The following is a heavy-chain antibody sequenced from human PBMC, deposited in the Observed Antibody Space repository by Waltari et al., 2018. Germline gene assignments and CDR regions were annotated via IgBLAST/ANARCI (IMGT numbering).Heavy chain of an antibody. D-gene: IGHD6-6*01. V-gene: IGHV4-34*01. CDR2: INHSGST. J-gene: IGHJ5*02. CDR1: GGSFSGYY. Sequence: QVQLQQWGAGLLKPSETLSLTCAVYGGSFSGYYWSWIRQPPGKGLEWIGEINHSGSTNYNPSLKSRVTISVDTSKNQFSLKLSSVTAEDTAVYYCARAARPFGYLYNWFDPWGQGTLVTVSS. CDR3: ARAARPFGYLYNWFDP.